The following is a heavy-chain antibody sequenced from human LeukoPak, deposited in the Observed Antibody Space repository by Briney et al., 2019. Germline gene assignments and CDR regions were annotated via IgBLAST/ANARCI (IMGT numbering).Heavy chain of an antibody. D-gene: IGHD2-2*01. J-gene: IGHJ3*02. V-gene: IGHV3-23*01. CDR2: ISGGGGST. CDR1: GFTFSSYA. Sequence: GGSLRLSYAASGFTFSSYAMSWVRQAPGKGLEWVSAISGGGGSTYYADSVKGRFIISRDNSKNTLYLQMNSLRAEDTAVYYCAKSIVVVPAAAGGLNAFDIWGQGTMVTVSS. CDR3: AKSIVVVPAAAGGLNAFDI.